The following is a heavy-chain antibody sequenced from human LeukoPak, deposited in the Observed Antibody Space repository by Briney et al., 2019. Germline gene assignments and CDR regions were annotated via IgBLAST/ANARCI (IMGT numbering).Heavy chain of an antibody. CDR1: GFTFSSYA. CDR2: ITTTGDNT. J-gene: IGHJ5*01. V-gene: IGHV3-64D*06. CDR3: VKRNSSAWYDS. Sequence: PGGSLRLSCSASGFTFSSYALHWVRQAPGKGLEYVSAITTTGDNTHYADSVKGRFTISRDNSKNTLCLQMSSLRAEDTAIYYCVKRNSSAWYDSWGQGTLVTVSS. D-gene: IGHD6-19*01.